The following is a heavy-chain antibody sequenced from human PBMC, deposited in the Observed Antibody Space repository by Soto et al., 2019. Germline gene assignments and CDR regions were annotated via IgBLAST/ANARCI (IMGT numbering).Heavy chain of an antibody. D-gene: IGHD6-19*01. CDR2: ISGSGGST. V-gene: IGHV3-23*01. CDR3: AKDPPFPYRSGSYSYGMDV. J-gene: IGHJ6*02. CDR1: GFTFSMSA. Sequence: EVQLLESGGGLVQPGGSLRLSCAASGFTFSMSAMTWVRQAPGKGLEWVSAISGSGGSTWYADTVKGRFTISRDNSRNTVHLQMNSLRAEDTAVYYCAKDPPFPYRSGSYSYGMDVWGQGTTVTVSS.